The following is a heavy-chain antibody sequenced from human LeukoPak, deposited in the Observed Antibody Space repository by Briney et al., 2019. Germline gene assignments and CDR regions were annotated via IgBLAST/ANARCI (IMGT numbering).Heavy chain of an antibody. CDR1: GYTFSSYD. Sequence: ASVKVSCKASGYTFSSYDINWVRQARGQGLEWMGWMNPDSTNTAYPQTFQGRVTMTANTPISTAYMELSSLRSEDTAVYYCARGLRGYSYGYLTSFDYWGQGTLVTVSS. V-gene: IGHV1-8*01. J-gene: IGHJ4*01. D-gene: IGHD5-18*01. CDR2: MNPDSTNT. CDR3: ARGLRGYSYGYLTSFDY.